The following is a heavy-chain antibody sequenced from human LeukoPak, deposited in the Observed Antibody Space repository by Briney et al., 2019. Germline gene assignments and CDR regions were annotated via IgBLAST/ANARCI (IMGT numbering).Heavy chain of an antibody. CDR2: IYYSGST. D-gene: IGHD4-23*01. Sequence: SQTLSLTCTVSGGSISSGGYYWSWIRQHPGKGLEWIGYIYYSGSTYYNPSLKSRVTISVDTSKYQFSLKLSSVTAADTAVYYCARDRPDYGGNSLGWFDPWGQGTLVTVSS. V-gene: IGHV4-31*03. CDR1: GGSISSGGYY. CDR3: ARDRPDYGGNSLGWFDP. J-gene: IGHJ5*02.